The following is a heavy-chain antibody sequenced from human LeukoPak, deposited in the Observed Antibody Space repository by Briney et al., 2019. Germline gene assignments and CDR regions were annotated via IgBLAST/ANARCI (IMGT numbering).Heavy chain of an antibody. J-gene: IGHJ3*02. V-gene: IGHV3-11*06. CDR2: ISSSSSYI. Sequence: GGSLRLSSAASGFSFSDEYMSWIRQAPGQGLEWVSSISSSSSYIYYADSVKGRFTISRDNAKNSLYLQMNSLRAEDAAVYYCARDQRGYSYGGGNAFDIWGQGTMVTVSS. CDR1: GFSFSDEY. CDR3: ARDQRGYSYGGGNAFDI. D-gene: IGHD5-18*01.